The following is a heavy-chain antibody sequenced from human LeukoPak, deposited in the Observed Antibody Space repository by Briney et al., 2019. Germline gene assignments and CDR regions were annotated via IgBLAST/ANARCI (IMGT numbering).Heavy chain of an antibody. J-gene: IGHJ3*02. CDR2: INSDGSTT. CDR3: ARGTDDIDI. Sequence: GGSLRLSCAASGFTFSSYWMHWVRQAPGKGLAWVSRINSDGSTTSYADSVKGRFSISRFNAKETLYLQMNSLRVEDTAVYYCARGTDDIDIWGQGTLVTVSS. V-gene: IGHV3-74*01. CDR1: GFTFSSYW. D-gene: IGHD3-9*01.